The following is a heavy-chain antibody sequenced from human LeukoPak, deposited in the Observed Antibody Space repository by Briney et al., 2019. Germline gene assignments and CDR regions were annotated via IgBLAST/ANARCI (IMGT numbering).Heavy chain of an antibody. CDR2: ISWDGGST. Sequence: GGSLRLSCAASGFTFDDYTMHWVRQAPGKGLEWVSLISWDGGSTYYADSVKGRFTISRDNSKNSLYLQMNSLRTEDTALYYCAKVGTRGYSYGPPEDWGQGTLVTVSS. D-gene: IGHD5-18*01. J-gene: IGHJ4*02. V-gene: IGHV3-43*01. CDR3: AKVGTRGYSYGPPED. CDR1: GFTFDDYT.